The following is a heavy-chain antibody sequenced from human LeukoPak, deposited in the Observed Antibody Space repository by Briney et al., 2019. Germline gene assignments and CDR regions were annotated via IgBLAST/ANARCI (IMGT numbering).Heavy chain of an antibody. CDR3: ARAPLRFLEWGGWFDP. J-gene: IGHJ5*02. CDR2: FDPEDGET. Sequence: ASVKVSCKVSGYTLTELSMHWVRQAPGKGLEWMGGFDPEDGETIYAQKFQGRVTITADESTSTAYMELSSLRSEDTAVYYCARAPLRFLEWGGWFDPWGQGTLVTVSS. CDR1: GYTLTELS. V-gene: IGHV1-24*01. D-gene: IGHD3-3*01.